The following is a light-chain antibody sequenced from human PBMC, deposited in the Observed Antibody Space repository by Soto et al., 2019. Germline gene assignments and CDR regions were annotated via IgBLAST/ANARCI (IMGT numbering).Light chain of an antibody. Sequence: ETVMTQSPATLSLSPGERAALSCRASQSVSSNLAWYQQKPGQAPRLLIHGASTRATGFPARFSGSGSGTEFTLTISSLQPEDFAVYYCQQYNNWPLTFGQGTKVEIK. V-gene: IGKV3-15*01. CDR2: GAS. CDR1: QSVSSN. J-gene: IGKJ1*01. CDR3: QQYNNWPLT.